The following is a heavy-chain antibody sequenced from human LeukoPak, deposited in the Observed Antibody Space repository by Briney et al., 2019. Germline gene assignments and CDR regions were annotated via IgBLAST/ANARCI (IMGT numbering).Heavy chain of an antibody. CDR2: IKNKTNGGTT. CDR3: TTTIVGVTTWFDP. CDR1: GFTLSNAY. V-gene: IGHV3-15*01. Sequence: TGGSLRLSCAASGFTLSNAYMSWVRQAPGKGLEWVGRIKNKTNGGTTDYAAPVKGRFTISRDDSKNTLYLQMNSLKTEDTAVYYCTTTIVGVTTWFDPWGQGTLVTVSS. D-gene: IGHD1-26*01. J-gene: IGHJ5*02.